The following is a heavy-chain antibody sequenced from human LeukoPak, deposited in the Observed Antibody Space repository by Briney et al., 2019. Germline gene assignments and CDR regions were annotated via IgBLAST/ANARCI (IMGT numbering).Heavy chain of an antibody. D-gene: IGHD5-12*01. J-gene: IGHJ4*02. CDR1: GGTFSSYA. CDR2: IIPIFGTA. Sequence: SVKVSCKASGGTFSSYAISWVRQAPGQGLEWMGGIIPIFGTANYAQKFQGRVTITADESTSTAYMELSSLRSEDTAVYYCAKDQDIVATTSWDYWGQGTLVTVSS. CDR3: AKDQDIVATTSWDY. V-gene: IGHV1-69*13.